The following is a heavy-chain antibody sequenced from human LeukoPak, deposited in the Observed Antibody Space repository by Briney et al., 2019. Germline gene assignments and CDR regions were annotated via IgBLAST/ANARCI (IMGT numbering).Heavy chain of an antibody. CDR2: IIPILGIA. Sequence: GASVKVSCKASGGTFSSYAISWVRQAPGQGLEWMGRIIPILGIANYAQEFQGRVTITADKSTSTAYMELSSLRSEDTAVYYCARDGRSGNSMDVWGQGTTVTVSS. J-gene: IGHJ6*02. CDR3: ARDGRSGNSMDV. CDR1: GGTFSSYA. D-gene: IGHD3-3*01. V-gene: IGHV1-69*04.